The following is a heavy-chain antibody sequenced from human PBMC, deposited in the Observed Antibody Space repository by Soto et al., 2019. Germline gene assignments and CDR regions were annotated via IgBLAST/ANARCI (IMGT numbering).Heavy chain of an antibody. CDR3: ATDRRIVGATTWVWGWFDP. CDR1: GYTLTELS. J-gene: IGHJ5*02. CDR2: FDPEDGET. D-gene: IGHD1-26*01. Sequence: QGQLVQSGAEVKEPGASVKVSCKVSGYTLTELSMHWVRQAPGKGLEWMGGFDPEDGETIYAQKFQGRVTMTEDTSTDTAYMELSSLRSEDTAVYYCATDRRIVGATTWVWGWFDPWGQGTLVTVSS. V-gene: IGHV1-24*01.